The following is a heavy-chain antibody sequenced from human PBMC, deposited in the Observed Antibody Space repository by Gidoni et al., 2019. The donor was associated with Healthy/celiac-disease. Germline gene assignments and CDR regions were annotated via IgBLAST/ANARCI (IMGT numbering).Heavy chain of an antibody. CDR3: AKAHGTGDYYYYYYMDV. J-gene: IGHJ6*03. CDR1: GFTFDDYA. CDR2: ISWNSGSI. Sequence: EVQLVESGGGLVQPGRSLRLSCAASGFTFDDYAMHWVRQAPGKGLEWVSGISWNSGSIGYADSVKGRFTISRDNAKNSLYLQMNSLRAEDTALYYCAKAHGTGDYYYYYYMDVWGKGTTVTVSS. V-gene: IGHV3-9*01. D-gene: IGHD3-10*01.